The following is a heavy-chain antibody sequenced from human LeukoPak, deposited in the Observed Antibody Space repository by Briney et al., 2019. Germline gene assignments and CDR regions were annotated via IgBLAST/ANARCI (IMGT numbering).Heavy chain of an antibody. Sequence: GGSLRLSCAASGFTFSSYVMNWVRQAPGKGLEWVSVIYSGGSTYYADSVKGRFTIPRHNSKNTLYLQMNSLRAEDTAVYYCARDLELERNRWNYFESWGQGTLVTVSS. D-gene: IGHD1-1*01. CDR1: GFTFSSYV. CDR3: ARDLELERNRWNYFES. CDR2: IYSGGST. J-gene: IGHJ4*02. V-gene: IGHV3-53*04.